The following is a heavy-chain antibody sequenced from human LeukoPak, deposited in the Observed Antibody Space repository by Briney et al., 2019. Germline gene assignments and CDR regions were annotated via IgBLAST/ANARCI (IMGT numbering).Heavy chain of an antibody. CDR2: IKKDGSEK. J-gene: IGHJ5*02. CDR1: GFTFSNYA. D-gene: IGHD3-16*01. Sequence: PGGSLRLSCAASGFTFSNYAMSWVRQAPGKGLEWVANIKKDGSEKNYVDSVKGRFTISRDNAKNSLYLQMDSLRAEDTAVYYCARFISLGAWGQGTLVTVSS. V-gene: IGHV3-7*01. CDR3: ARFISLGA.